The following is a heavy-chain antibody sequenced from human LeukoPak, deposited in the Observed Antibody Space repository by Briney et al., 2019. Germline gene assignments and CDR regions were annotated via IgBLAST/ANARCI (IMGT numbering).Heavy chain of an antibody. CDR1: GFTFSSYA. J-gene: IGHJ4*02. CDR2: IHPEGKEK. V-gene: IGHV3-7*04. Sequence: GGSLRLSCAASGFTFSSYAMNWVRLAPGKGLEWVANIHPEGKEKYHVESVKGRFTISRDNTKDLLFLQMNGLRVEDTAVYYCARGDDFSGDHWGQGTLVTVSS. D-gene: IGHD1-1*01. CDR3: ARGDDFSGDH.